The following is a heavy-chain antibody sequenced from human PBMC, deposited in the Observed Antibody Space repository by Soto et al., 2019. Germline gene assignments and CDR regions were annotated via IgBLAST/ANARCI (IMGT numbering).Heavy chain of an antibody. D-gene: IGHD2-2*01. CDR1: GFTFSTYA. V-gene: IGHV3-23*01. CDR3: AKARGSSPPPPGPY. Sequence: PGGSLRLSCAASGFTFSTYAMSWVRQAPGKGLEWVSVISGSGGDTYYADSVKGRFTIARDNSKNTLSLQMNSLRAEDTAVYYWAKARGSSPPPPGPYGGQGTQVTVPS. CDR2: ISGSGGDT. J-gene: IGHJ1*01.